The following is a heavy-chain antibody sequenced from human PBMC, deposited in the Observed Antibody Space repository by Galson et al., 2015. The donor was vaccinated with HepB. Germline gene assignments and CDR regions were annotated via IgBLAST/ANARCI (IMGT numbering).Heavy chain of an antibody. D-gene: IGHD2-15*01. Sequence: SVKVSCKASSYTFTSFAMHWVRQAPGQRLEWMGWINPGNGHTKYSQKFQDRVTITRDTSATTAYMELSSLRSEDTAVYYCARAYTSRVVAVPGGYWGQGTLVTVSS. CDR1: SYTFTSFA. CDR3: ARAYTSRVVAVPGGY. J-gene: IGHJ4*02. V-gene: IGHV1-3*01. CDR2: INPGNGHT.